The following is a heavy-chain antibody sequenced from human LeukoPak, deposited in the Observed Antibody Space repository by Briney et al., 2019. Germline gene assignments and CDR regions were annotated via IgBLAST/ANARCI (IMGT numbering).Heavy chain of an antibody. Sequence: GGSLRLSCAASGFTFSSYSMNWVRQAPGKGLEWVSYISSSSKTIYYADSVKGRFTISRDNSKNTLYLQMNSLRAEDTAVYYCAKTRIAVADFFDYWGQGTLVTVSS. V-gene: IGHV3-48*01. J-gene: IGHJ4*02. CDR2: ISSSSKTI. D-gene: IGHD6-19*01. CDR1: GFTFSSYS. CDR3: AKTRIAVADFFDY.